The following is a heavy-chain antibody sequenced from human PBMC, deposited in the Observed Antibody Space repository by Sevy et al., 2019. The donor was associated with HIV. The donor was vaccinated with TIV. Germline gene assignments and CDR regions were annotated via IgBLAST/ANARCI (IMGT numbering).Heavy chain of an antibody. CDR3: ARAYVGYGLYYYFYGMDF. D-gene: IGHD5-18*01. V-gene: IGHV3-13*01. CDR2: IGTAGDT. CDR1: GFTFSSYD. J-gene: IGHJ6*02. Sequence: GGSLRLSCAASGFTFSSYDMHWVRQATGKGLEWVSAIGTAGDTYYPGSVKGRFTISRENAKNSLYLQMNSLRAGDTDVYYCARAYVGYGLYYYFYGMDFWGQGTTVTVSS.